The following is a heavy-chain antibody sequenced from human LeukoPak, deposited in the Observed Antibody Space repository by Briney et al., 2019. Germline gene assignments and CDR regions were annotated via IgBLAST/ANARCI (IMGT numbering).Heavy chain of an antibody. J-gene: IGHJ5*02. CDR1: GYTFTSYY. Sequence: ASVKVSCKASGYTFTSYYMHWVRQAPGQGLEWMGWINPNSGGTNYAQKFQGRVTMTRDTSISTAYMELSRLRSDDTAVYYCARIKPSIAARTAGCWFDPWGQGTLVTVSS. V-gene: IGHV1-2*02. CDR2: INPNSGGT. CDR3: ARIKPSIAARTAGCWFDP. D-gene: IGHD6-6*01.